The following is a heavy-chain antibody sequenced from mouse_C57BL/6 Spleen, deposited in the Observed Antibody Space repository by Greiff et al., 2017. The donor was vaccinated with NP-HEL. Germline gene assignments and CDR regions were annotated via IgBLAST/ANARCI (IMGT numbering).Heavy chain of an antibody. CDR2: INPYNGGT. V-gene: IGHV1-19*01. CDR3: ARTITVVAEGPYYYAMDY. J-gene: IGHJ4*01. CDR1: GYTFTDYY. D-gene: IGHD1-1*01. Sequence: EVQLQQSGPVLVKPGASVKMSCKASGYTFTDYYMNWVKQSHGKSLEWIGVINPYNGGTSYNQKFKGKATLTVDKSSSTAYMELNSLTSEDSAVYYCARTITVVAEGPYYYAMDYWGQGTSVTVSS.